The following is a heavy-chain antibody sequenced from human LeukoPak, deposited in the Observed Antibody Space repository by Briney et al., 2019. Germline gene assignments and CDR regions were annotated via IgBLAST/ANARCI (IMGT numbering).Heavy chain of an antibody. CDR2: SRNKANSYTT. V-gene: IGHV3-72*01. D-gene: IGHD4-11*01. J-gene: IGHJ4*02. Sequence: PGGSLRLSCAASGFTFSDHYMDWVRRAPGKGLEWVGCSRNKANSYTTEYAASVKGRFTISRDDSKNSLYLQMNSLKTEDTALYYCARGFFYSKSCYFDYWGQGTLVTVSS. CDR3: ARGFFYSKSCYFDY. CDR1: GFTFSDHY.